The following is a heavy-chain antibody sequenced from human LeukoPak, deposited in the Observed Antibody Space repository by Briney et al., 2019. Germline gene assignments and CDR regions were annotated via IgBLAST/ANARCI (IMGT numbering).Heavy chain of an antibody. CDR2: INSDGSIV. J-gene: IGHJ4*02. Sequence: PGGSLRLSCAASGFTFNTYWMYWVRQAPGKGXXXVSHINSDGSIVNYGDSVKGRFTISRDNAKNTLYLQMNSLRADDTALYFCSRGRNWDDGDYWGQGTLVTVSS. D-gene: IGHD1-1*01. CDR1: GFTFNTYW. CDR3: SRGRNWDDGDY. V-gene: IGHV3-74*01.